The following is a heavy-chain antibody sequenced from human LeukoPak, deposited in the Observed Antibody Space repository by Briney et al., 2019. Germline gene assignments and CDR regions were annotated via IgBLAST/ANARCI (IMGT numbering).Heavy chain of an antibody. J-gene: IGHJ4*02. D-gene: IGHD1-26*01. Sequence: GGSLRLSCVASGFTFSNYWMSWVRQAPGKGLQWVANIKGNGSRTYCVDSVKGRFTMSRDNAKNSLYLQMNSLRAEATALYYCPRVRWVLLGVGSYFEYCGEGALVTVSS. CDR3: PRVRWVLLGVGSYFEY. CDR2: IKGNGSRT. CDR1: GFTFSNYW. V-gene: IGHV3-7*04.